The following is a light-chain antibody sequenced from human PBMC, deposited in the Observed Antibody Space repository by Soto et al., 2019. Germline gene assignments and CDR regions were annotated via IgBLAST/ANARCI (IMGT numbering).Light chain of an antibody. CDR1: RGISNS. V-gene: IGKV1-27*01. CDR2: AAS. CDR3: QKYNSAPWT. Sequence: IQMTQPQSSLSASVGDRVTITCRASRGISNSLAWYQQKPGKVPKLLIYAASTLQSGVPSRFSGSGSGTDFTLTISSLQPEDVATYYCQKYNSAPWTFGQGTKVEIK. J-gene: IGKJ1*01.